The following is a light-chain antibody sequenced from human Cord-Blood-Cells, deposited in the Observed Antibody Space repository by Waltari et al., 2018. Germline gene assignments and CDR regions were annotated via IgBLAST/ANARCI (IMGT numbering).Light chain of an antibody. Sequence: QSALTQPASVSGSPGQSITISCTGTSSDVGSYNLVSWYQQHPGKAPKLMMYEVSKRTSGVSNRFSGSKSGNTASLTISGLQAEDEADYYCCSYAGSRVFGGGTKLTVL. V-gene: IGLV2-23*02. CDR3: CSYAGSRV. J-gene: IGLJ2*01. CDR1: SSDVGSYNL. CDR2: EVS.